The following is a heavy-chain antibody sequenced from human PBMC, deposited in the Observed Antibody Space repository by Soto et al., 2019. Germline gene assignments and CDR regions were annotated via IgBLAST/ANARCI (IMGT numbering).Heavy chain of an antibody. CDR1: GGTFRSYA. V-gene: IGHV1-69*06. J-gene: IGHJ5*02. D-gene: IGHD3-22*01. CDR3: ARIGYYYDSSGYDSWFDP. CDR2: IIPIFGTA. Sequence: ASVKVSCKASGGTFRSYAISWVRQAPGQGLEWMGGIIPIFGTANYAQKFQGRFTITADKSTSTAYMELSSLRSEDTAVYYCARIGYYYDSSGYDSWFDPWGQGTLVTVSS.